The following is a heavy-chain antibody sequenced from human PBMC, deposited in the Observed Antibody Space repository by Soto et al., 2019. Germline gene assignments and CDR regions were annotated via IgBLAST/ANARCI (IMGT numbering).Heavy chain of an antibody. D-gene: IGHD5-12*01. CDR3: AMVEMATIPFDY. CDR2: ISSSSSYI. V-gene: IGHV3-21*01. J-gene: IGHJ4*02. CDR1: GFTFSSYS. Sequence: PGGSLRLSCAASGFTFSSYSMNWVRQAPGKGLEWVSSISSSSSYIYYSDSGKGRFTSSIDNAKNSLYLQMNNRRAEDTAGYYCAMVEMATIPFDYWGQGTMVTVSS.